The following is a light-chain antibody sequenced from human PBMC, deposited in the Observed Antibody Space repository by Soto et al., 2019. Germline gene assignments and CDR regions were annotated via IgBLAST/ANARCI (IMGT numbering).Light chain of an antibody. CDR2: GSS. J-gene: IGKJ2*01. Sequence: EVVLTQSPGTLSLSPGERATLSCRASQSVTNKYLAWYQQKPGQAPRLLIFGSSDRATGLPDRFSGSGSGTDFNLTISRLEPEDFAVYYCQQYGSAPPYTFGQGTKLEI. V-gene: IGKV3-20*01. CDR3: QQYGSAPPYT. CDR1: QSVTNKY.